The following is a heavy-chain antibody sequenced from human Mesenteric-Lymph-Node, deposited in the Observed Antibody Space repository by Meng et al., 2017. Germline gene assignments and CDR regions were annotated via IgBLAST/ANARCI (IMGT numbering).Heavy chain of an antibody. CDR1: GGSISGSTYY. Sequence: SETLSLTCTVSGGSISGSTYYWGWIRQPPGKGLEWIGSIYYSGSTYYNPSLKSRVTISVDTSKNQFSLRLSSVTAADTAVYYCARLKGGGFVDYWGQGTLVTVSS. CDR2: IYYSGST. CDR3: ARLKGGGFVDY. J-gene: IGHJ4*02. D-gene: IGHD4-23*01. V-gene: IGHV4-39*07.